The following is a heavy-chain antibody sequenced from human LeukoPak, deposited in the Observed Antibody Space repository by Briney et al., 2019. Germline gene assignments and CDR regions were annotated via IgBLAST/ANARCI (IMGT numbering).Heavy chain of an antibody. CDR1: GYTFTYHY. V-gene: IGHV3-64D*06. D-gene: IGHD2-15*01. CDR2: IGSNGGST. Sequence: KLSCKASGYTFTYHYMHWVRQAQGKGLEYVSAIGSNGGSTYYADSVKGRFTISRDNSKNTLYLQMSSLRAEDTAVYYCVKEGVVVAAGVYYYYYGMDVWGQGTTVTVSS. J-gene: IGHJ6*02. CDR3: VKEGVVVAAGVYYYYYGMDV.